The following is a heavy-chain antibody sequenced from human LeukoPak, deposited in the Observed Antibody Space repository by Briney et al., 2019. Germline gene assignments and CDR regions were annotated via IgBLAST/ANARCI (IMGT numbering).Heavy chain of an antibody. Sequence: ASVKVSCKASGYTFTSYYMHWVRQATGQGLEWMGWMNPNSGNTGYAQKFQGRVTITRNTSISTAYMELSSLRSQDTAVYYCARGGSVAGLGYYYYYMDVWGKGTTVTVSS. V-gene: IGHV1-8*01. CDR2: MNPNSGNT. CDR1: GYTFTSYY. CDR3: ARGGSVAGLGYYYYYMDV. J-gene: IGHJ6*03. D-gene: IGHD6-19*01.